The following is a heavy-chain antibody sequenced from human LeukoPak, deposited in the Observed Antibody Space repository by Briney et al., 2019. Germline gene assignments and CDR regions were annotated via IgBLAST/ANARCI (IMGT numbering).Heavy chain of an antibody. Sequence: SETLSLTCTVSGGSISSGNFYWGWIRQPPGKGLEWIGSIYYSGSTYYNPSLKSRVSISVDTSKNQFSLKLSSVTAADTAVYYCARDARVQKWFGELLKTTTYYFDYWGQGTLVTVSS. CDR1: GGSISSGNFY. V-gene: IGHV4-39*07. D-gene: IGHD3-10*01. CDR2: IYYSGST. J-gene: IGHJ4*02. CDR3: ARDARVQKWFGELLKTTTYYFDY.